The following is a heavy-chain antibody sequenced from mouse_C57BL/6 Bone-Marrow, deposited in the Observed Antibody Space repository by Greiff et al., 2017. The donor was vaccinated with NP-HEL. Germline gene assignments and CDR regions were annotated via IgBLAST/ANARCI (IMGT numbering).Heavy chain of an antibody. D-gene: IGHD1-1*01. CDR1: GYTFTSYW. Sequence: QVQLQQPGAELVKPGASVKMSCKASGYTFTSYWITWVKQRPGQGLEWIGDIYPGSGSTNYNEKFKSKATLTVNTSSSTAYMQLSSLTARDSAVYYCARDYYYGSSWFAYWGQGTLVTVSA. J-gene: IGHJ3*01. CDR3: ARDYYYGSSWFAY. V-gene: IGHV1-55*01. CDR2: IYPGSGST.